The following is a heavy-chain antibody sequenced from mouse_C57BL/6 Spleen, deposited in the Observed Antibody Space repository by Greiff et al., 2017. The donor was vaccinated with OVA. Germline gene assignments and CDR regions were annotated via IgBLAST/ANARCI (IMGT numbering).Heavy chain of an antibody. Sequence: EVKLLESGGGLVQPGGSLKLSCAASGIDFSRYWMSWVRRAPGKGLEWIGEINPDSSTINYAPSLKDKFIISRDNAKNTLYLQMSKVRSEDTALYYCASRGYFYGSSYSGYAMDYWGQGTSVTVSS. J-gene: IGHJ4*01. CDR1: GIDFSRYW. V-gene: IGHV4-1*01. D-gene: IGHD1-1*01. CDR2: INPDSSTI. CDR3: ASRGYFYGSSYSGYAMDY.